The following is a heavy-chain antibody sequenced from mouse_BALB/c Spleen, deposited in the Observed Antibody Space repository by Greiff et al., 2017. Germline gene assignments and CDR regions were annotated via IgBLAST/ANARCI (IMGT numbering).Heavy chain of an antibody. Sequence: VQLKQSGAELVRSGASVKLSCTASGFNIKDHYMHWVKQRPEQGLEWIGWIDPENGDTEYAPKFQGKATMTADTSSNTAYLQLSSLTSEDTAVYYCNAGGGNFAYWGQGTLVTVSA. V-gene: IGHV14-4*02. CDR3: NAGGGNFAY. CDR1: GFNIKDHY. D-gene: IGHD1-1*02. CDR2: IDPENGDT. J-gene: IGHJ3*01.